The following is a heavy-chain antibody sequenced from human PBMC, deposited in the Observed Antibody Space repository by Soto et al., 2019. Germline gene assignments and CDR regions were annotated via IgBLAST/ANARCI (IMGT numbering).Heavy chain of an antibody. CDR1: GFTFDDYS. CDR3: AKDGPSGWILDGMDV. J-gene: IGHJ6*02. V-gene: IGHV3-9*01. Sequence: RSLRLASAVSGFTFDDYSMHWVRQAPGKGVEWVSGISWNSGSIGYADSVKSRFTISRDNAKNSLYMQMNSLRAEDTGLYYSAKDGPSGWILDGMDVWGQGLTVPVSS. D-gene: IGHD6-19*01. CDR2: ISWNSGSI.